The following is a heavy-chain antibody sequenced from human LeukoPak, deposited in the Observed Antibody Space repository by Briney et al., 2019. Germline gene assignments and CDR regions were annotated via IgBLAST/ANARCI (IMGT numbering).Heavy chain of an antibody. CDR3: ARDPAAVDYFDC. Sequence: GGSLGLSCAASGFTFNNYWMSWVRQAPGKGLEWVAKIKQDGIEQYYVDSVKGRFTISRDNAKNSLFLQMNSLRAEDTAVYYCARDPAAVDYFDCWGQGTLVTVSS. J-gene: IGHJ4*02. V-gene: IGHV3-7*01. D-gene: IGHD6-13*01. CDR2: IKQDGIEQ. CDR1: GFTFNNYW.